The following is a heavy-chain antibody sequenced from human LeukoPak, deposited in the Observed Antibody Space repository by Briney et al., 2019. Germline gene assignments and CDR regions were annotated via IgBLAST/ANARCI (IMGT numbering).Heavy chain of an antibody. V-gene: IGHV4-59*01. CDR1: GGSISSYY. Sequence: SETLSLTCTVSGGSISSYYWSWIRQPPGKGLEWIGYIYYSGSTNYNPSLKSRVTISVDTSKNQFSLKLSSVTAADTAVYYCAGSKAGTGYYEGVFDYWGQGTLVTVSS. CDR3: AGSKAGTGYYEGVFDY. D-gene: IGHD6-13*01. CDR2: IYYSGST. J-gene: IGHJ4*02.